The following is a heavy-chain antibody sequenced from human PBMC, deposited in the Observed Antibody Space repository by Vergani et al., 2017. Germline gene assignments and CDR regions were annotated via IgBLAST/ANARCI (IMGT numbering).Heavy chain of an antibody. J-gene: IGHJ4*02. Sequence: QLQLQESGPGLVKPSETLSLTCTVSGGPISSSSYYWGWIRQPPGKGLEWIGSIYYSGSTYYNPSLKSRVTISVDTSKTQFSLKLSSVTAADTAVYYCARVVSTNSRIAVAGKLDYWGQGTLVTVSS. D-gene: IGHD6-19*01. CDR1: GGPISSSSYY. V-gene: IGHV4-39*01. CDR2: IYYSGST. CDR3: ARVVSTNSRIAVAGKLDY.